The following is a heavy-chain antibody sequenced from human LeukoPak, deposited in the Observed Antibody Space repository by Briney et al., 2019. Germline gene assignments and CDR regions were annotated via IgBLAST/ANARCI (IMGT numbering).Heavy chain of an antibody. V-gene: IGHV3-23*01. Sequence: GGSLRLSCAASGFTFSSYAMSWVRQAPGKGLDWVSAISGSGSSTYYADSVKGRFTISRDNSKNTLYLQMNSLRAEDTAVYYCAKDSQRFRGGTSAFYYYYYMDVWGKGTTVTVSS. D-gene: IGHD1-1*01. CDR2: ISGSGSST. CDR1: GFTFSSYA. J-gene: IGHJ6*03. CDR3: AKDSQRFRGGTSAFYYYYYMDV.